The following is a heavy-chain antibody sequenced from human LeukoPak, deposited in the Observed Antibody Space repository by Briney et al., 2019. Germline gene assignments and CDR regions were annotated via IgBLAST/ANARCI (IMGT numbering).Heavy chain of an antibody. J-gene: IGHJ4*02. Sequence: GGSLRLSCAASGFTFSSYWMHWVRQAPGKGLVWVSRINSDGSTASYADSVKGRFTISRDNSNNTLYLQMNSLRAEDTAVYYCARDTFGSIDYWGQGILVTVSS. V-gene: IGHV3-74*01. D-gene: IGHD2/OR15-2a*01. CDR2: INSDGSTA. CDR3: ARDTFGSIDY. CDR1: GFTFSSYW.